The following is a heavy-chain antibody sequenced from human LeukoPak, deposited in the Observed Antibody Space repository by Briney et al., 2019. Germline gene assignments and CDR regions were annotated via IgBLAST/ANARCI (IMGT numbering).Heavy chain of an antibody. V-gene: IGHV3-23*01. CDR3: AKGGHAPYCGSPSCYRGYFDY. Sequence: GGSLRLSCAASGFAVTGNHMTWVRQAPGKGLEWVSVISGSRGSTYYADSVKGRFTISRDNSKNTLYLQMNSLRAEDTAIYYCAKGGHAPYCGSPSCYRGYFDYWGQGTLVSVSS. D-gene: IGHD2-2*01. CDR2: ISGSRGST. J-gene: IGHJ4*02. CDR1: GFAVTGNH.